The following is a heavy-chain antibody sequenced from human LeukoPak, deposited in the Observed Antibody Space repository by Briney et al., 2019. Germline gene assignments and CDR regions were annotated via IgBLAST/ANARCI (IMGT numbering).Heavy chain of an antibody. CDR3: ARGITIFGVVIEGVFDY. Sequence: GGSLRLSCAASGFTFSSYSMNWVRQAPGKGLEWVSFISSSSSYIYYADSVKGRFTISRDNAKNSLYLQMNSLRAEDTAVYYCARGITIFGVVIEGVFDYWGQGTLVTVSS. J-gene: IGHJ4*02. CDR1: GFTFSSYS. CDR2: ISSSSSYI. V-gene: IGHV3-21*01. D-gene: IGHD3-3*01.